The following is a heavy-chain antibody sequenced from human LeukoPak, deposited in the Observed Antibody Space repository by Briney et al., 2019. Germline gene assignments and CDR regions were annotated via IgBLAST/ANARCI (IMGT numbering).Heavy chain of an antibody. CDR1: GGSFSGYY. V-gene: IGHV4-34*01. Sequence: TLETLSLTCAVYGGSFSGYYWSWIRQPPGKGLEWIGEINHSGSTNYNPSLKSRVTISVDTSKKQFSLKLSSVTAADTAVYYCARGLSAVVYWGQGTLVTVSS. J-gene: IGHJ4*02. D-gene: IGHD3-16*02. CDR2: INHSGST. CDR3: ARGLSAVVY.